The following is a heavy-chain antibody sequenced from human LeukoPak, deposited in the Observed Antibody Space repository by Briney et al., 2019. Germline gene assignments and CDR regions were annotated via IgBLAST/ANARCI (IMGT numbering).Heavy chain of an antibody. Sequence: GGTLRLSCAASGFIFSSYGMTWVRQAPGKGLEWVAFIRYDGSNKYYADSVKGRFTISRDNSKNTLYLQMGSLRAEDMAVYSCARAPIGSRDPYYFDQWGQGTLVTVSS. CDR1: GFIFSSYG. CDR3: ARAPIGSRDPYYFDQ. CDR2: IRYDGSNK. D-gene: IGHD1-26*01. J-gene: IGHJ4*02. V-gene: IGHV3-30*02.